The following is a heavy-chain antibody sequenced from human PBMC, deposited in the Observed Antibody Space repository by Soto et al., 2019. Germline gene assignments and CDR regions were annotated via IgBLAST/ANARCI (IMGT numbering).Heavy chain of an antibody. D-gene: IGHD6-13*01. CDR1: GFTFSSYA. Sequence: QVQLVESGGGVVQPGRSLRLSCAASGFTFSSYAMHWVRQAPGKGLEWVAVISYDGSNKYYADSVKGRFTISRDNSKNPLYLQRNSLRAEDTAVYYCARDSSSWYSSPFGFDYWGQGTLVTVSS. J-gene: IGHJ4*02. V-gene: IGHV3-30-3*01. CDR3: ARDSSSWYSSPFGFDY. CDR2: ISYDGSNK.